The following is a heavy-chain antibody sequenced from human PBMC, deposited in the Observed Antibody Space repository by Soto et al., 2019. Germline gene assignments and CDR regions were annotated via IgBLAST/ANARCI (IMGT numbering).Heavy chain of an antibody. Sequence: PGESLKISCKGSGYSFTSYWIGWVRQMPGKGLEWMGIIYPGDSDTRYSPSFQGQVTISADKSISTAYLQWSSLKASDTAMYYCARPEGAITQQDYYYGMDVWGQGTTVIVSS. CDR1: GYSFTSYW. CDR3: ARPEGAITQQDYYYGMDV. V-gene: IGHV5-51*01. J-gene: IGHJ6*02. D-gene: IGHD1-20*01. CDR2: IYPGDSDT.